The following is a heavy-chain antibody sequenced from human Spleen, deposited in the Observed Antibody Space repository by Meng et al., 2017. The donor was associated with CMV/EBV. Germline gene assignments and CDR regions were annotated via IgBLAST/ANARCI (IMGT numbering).Heavy chain of an antibody. V-gene: IGHV3-23*01. J-gene: IGHJ6*02. D-gene: IGHD3-3*01. CDR1: GFTFSSYA. CDR3: ARDSRPEFLENLLSQYYYYYAMDV. CDR2: ISWNGGSK. Sequence: GESLKISCAASGFTFSSYAMHWVRQTPGKGLEWVSGISWNGGSKDYLADSVNGRSTISRDNSKNTVFLQMNNLRPEDTAVYYCARDSRPEFLENLLSQYYYYYAMDVWGQGTTVTVSS.